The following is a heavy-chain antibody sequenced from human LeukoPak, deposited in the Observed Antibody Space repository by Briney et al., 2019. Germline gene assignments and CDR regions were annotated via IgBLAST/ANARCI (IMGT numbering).Heavy chain of an antibody. CDR2: IYPGDSGT. CDR1: GYSFTSYW. V-gene: IGHV5-51*01. D-gene: IGHD1-26*01. J-gene: IGHJ4*02. CDR3: ARTIVGATAASTNYFDY. Sequence: GESLKISCKGSGYSFTSYWIGWVRQMPGKGLEWMGMIYPGDSGTRYSPSFQGQVTISADKSISTAYLQWSSLKASDTAMYYCARTIVGATAASTNYFDYWGQGTLVTVSS.